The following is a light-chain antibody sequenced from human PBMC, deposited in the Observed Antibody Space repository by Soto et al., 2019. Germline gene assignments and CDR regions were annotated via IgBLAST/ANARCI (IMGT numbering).Light chain of an antibody. CDR1: QSVDIY. J-gene: IGKJ4*01. Sequence: EVVLTQSPATLSLSPGESATLSCRASQSVDIYLAWYQQKPGQTPRLLIYDAYQRASGIPARFSGSGSGTDFSVTISTREPEDFAVYCCEARRIWPPLNFGGGTKVEIK. CDR3: EARRIWPPLN. V-gene: IGKV3-11*01. CDR2: DAY.